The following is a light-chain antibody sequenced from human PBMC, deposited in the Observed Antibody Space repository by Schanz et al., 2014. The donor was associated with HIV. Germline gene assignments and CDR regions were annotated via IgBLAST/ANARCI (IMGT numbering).Light chain of an antibody. J-gene: IGKJ4*01. Sequence: EIVLTQSPGTLSLSPGERATLSCRASQSVSNKYLAWYQQRPGQAPRLLIYGASSRATGIPDRFSGSGSGXXFTLTVSRLXXXXXXXXYCQQYGTSPLTIGGGTKVEIK. V-gene: IGKV3-20*01. CDR3: QQYGTSPLT. CDR2: GAS. CDR1: QSVSNKY.